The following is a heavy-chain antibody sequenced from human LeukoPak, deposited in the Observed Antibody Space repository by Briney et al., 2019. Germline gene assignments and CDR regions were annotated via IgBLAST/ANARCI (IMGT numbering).Heavy chain of an antibody. Sequence: SKTLSLTCTVSGGSISSSYWSWIRQPAGKGLEWIGRVYTSGSTNYNPSLNSRVTMSLDTSKNQFSLKVTSVTAADTAVYYCARSVDTEMGYYFDYWGQGTLVTVSS. CDR2: VYTSGST. D-gene: IGHD5-18*01. J-gene: IGHJ4*02. CDR1: GGSISSSY. CDR3: ARSVDTEMGYYFDY. V-gene: IGHV4-4*07.